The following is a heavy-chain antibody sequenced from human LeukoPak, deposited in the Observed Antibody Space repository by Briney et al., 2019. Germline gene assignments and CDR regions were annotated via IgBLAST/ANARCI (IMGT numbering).Heavy chain of an antibody. CDR1: GGSMNSRDYY. V-gene: IGHV4-30-4*01. J-gene: IGHJ4*02. D-gene: IGHD3-10*01. Sequence: NPSQTLSLTCTVSGGSMNSRDYYWSWIRQPPGKVLEWIGYIYYSGSTYYNPSLKSRVSTSVVRSQNQFSLELSSVTAADTAVYYCARGAMGRGVPHFDCWGQGTLVIVSS. CDR3: ARGAMGRGVPHFDC. CDR2: IYYSGST.